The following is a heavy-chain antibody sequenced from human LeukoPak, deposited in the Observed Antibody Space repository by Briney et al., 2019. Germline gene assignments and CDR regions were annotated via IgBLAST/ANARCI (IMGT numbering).Heavy chain of an antibody. CDR3: ARLGCSGGSRYSLIFNRFDP. D-gene: IGHD2-15*01. J-gene: IGHJ5*02. Sequence: SETLSLTCTVSGGSISSSSYYWGWIRQPPGKGLEWIGSIYYSGSTYYNPSLKSRVTISVDTSKNQFSLELSSVTAADTAVYYCARLGCSGGSRYSLIFNRFDPWGQGTLVTVSS. CDR2: IYYSGST. CDR1: GGSISSSSYY. V-gene: IGHV4-39*01.